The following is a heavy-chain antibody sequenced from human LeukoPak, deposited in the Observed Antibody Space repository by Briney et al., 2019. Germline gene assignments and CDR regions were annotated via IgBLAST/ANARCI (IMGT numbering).Heavy chain of an antibody. CDR3: ARNQWLETDAFDI. V-gene: IGHV4-59*01. CDR2: IYYSGNT. Sequence: SETLSLTCTVSGGSISSNYWSWIRQPPGKGLEWIGHIYYSGNTNYNPSLKSRVTISVDMSKNQFSLKLSSVTAADTAVYYCARNQWLETDAFDIWGQGTMVTVSS. D-gene: IGHD6-19*01. CDR1: GGSISSNY. J-gene: IGHJ3*02.